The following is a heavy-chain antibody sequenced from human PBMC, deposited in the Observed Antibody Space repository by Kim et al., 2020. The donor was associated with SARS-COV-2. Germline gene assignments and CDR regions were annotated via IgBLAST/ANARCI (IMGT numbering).Heavy chain of an antibody. CDR3: ARGRRSVCSGGSCYYYYGMDV. D-gene: IGHD2-15*01. CDR2: IGTAGDP. J-gene: IGHJ6*02. CDR1: GFTFSSYD. V-gene: IGHV3-13*05. Sequence: GGSLRLSCAASGFTFSSYDMHWVRQATGKGLEWVSAIGTAGDPYYPGSVKGRFTISRENAKNSLYLQMNSLRAGDTAVYYCARGRRSVCSGGSCYYYYGMDVWGQGTTVTVSS.